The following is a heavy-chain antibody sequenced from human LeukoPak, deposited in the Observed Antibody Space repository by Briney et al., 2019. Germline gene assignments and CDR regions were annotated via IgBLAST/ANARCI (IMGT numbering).Heavy chain of an antibody. CDR1: GYTFTSYD. D-gene: IGHD3-22*01. Sequence: ASVKVSCKASGYTFTSYDINWVRQTTGQGLEWMGWMNPNSGNTGYAQKFQGRVTMTRDTSISTAYMELSGLRSADTAVYYCARRSDSYGSSAYCHWGQGTLVTVSS. V-gene: IGHV1-8*01. CDR2: MNPNSGNT. J-gene: IGHJ4*02. CDR3: ARRSDSYGSSAYCH.